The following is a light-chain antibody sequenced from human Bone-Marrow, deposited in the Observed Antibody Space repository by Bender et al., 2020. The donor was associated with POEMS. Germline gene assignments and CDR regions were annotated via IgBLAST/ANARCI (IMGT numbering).Light chain of an antibody. CDR1: SSDVGGFNL. CDR2: EVT. V-gene: IGLV2-23*02. CDR3: CSYAGSSTYV. Sequence: QSALTQPASVSGSPGQSITISCSGTSSDVGGFNLVSWYQQHPGKAPKLMIYEVTKRPSGVSGRFSGSKSGNTASLTISGLQAEDEADYYCCSYAGSSTYVFGGGTKVTVL. J-gene: IGLJ1*01.